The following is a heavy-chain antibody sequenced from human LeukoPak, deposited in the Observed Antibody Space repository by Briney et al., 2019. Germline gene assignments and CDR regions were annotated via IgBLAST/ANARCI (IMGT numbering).Heavy chain of an antibody. CDR2: IDYSGST. CDR3: ARLLWFGESPLFDY. CDR1: GGSIRSSLYY. J-gene: IGHJ4*02. V-gene: IGHV4-39*01. Sequence: SETLSLTCTVSGGSIRSSLYYWVWIRQTPGKGLEWIGSIDYSGSTNYNPSLKSRATIFVDTSKNQFSLTLSSLTAADTAVYYCARLLWFGESPLFDYWGQGTLVTVSS. D-gene: IGHD3-10*01.